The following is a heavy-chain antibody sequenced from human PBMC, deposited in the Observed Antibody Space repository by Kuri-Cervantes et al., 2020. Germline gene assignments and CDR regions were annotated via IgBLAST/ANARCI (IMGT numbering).Heavy chain of an antibody. CDR2: IKQDGSEK. V-gene: IGHV3-7*01. CDR3: ASGDRRPGGGSSWYGYFDY. CDR1: GFTFSSYW. D-gene: IGHD2-15*01. Sequence: GESLKISCAASGFTFSSYWMSWVRQAPGKGLEWVANIKQDGSEKYYVDSVKGRFTISRDNAKNSLYLQMNSLRAEDTAVYCCASGDRRPGGGSSWYGYFDYWGQGTLVTVSS. J-gene: IGHJ4*02.